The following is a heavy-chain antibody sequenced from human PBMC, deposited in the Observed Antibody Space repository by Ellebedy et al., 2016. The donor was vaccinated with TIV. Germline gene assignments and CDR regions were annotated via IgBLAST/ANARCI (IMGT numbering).Heavy chain of an antibody. D-gene: IGHD4-23*01. CDR1: GFTFSSYG. V-gene: IGHV3-30*18. Sequence: GESLKISXAASGFTFSSYGMHWVRQAPGKGLEWVAVISYDGSNKYYADSVKGRFTISRDNSKNTLYLQMNSLRAEDTAVYYCAKRVVTDYWGQGTLVTVSS. CDR3: AKRVVTDY. CDR2: ISYDGSNK. J-gene: IGHJ4*02.